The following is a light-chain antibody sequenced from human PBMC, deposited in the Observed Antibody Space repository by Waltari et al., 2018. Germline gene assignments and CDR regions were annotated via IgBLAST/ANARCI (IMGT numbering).Light chain of an antibody. Sequence: EIVLTQSPGTLSLSPGERATLSCRASQSVSSYLAWYQQKPGQAPRLLIYDASNRATGSPARFSGSGSGTDFTLTISSLEPEDFAVYYCHQRSSWPLTFGGGTKVEIK. CDR2: DAS. V-gene: IGKV3-11*01. CDR3: HQRSSWPLT. CDR1: QSVSSY. J-gene: IGKJ4*01.